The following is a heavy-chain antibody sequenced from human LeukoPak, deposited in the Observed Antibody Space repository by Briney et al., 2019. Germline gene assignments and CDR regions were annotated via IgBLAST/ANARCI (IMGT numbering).Heavy chain of an antibody. CDR2: INHSGST. CDR1: GGSFSGYY. Sequence: SETLSLTCAVYGGSFSGYYWSCIRQPPGKGLEWIGEINHSGSTNYNPSLKSRVTISVDTSKNQFSLKLSSVTAADTAVYYCARVTAAAGTEGLGFDYWGQGTLVTVSS. V-gene: IGHV4-34*01. D-gene: IGHD6-13*01. CDR3: ARVTAAAGTEGLGFDY. J-gene: IGHJ4*02.